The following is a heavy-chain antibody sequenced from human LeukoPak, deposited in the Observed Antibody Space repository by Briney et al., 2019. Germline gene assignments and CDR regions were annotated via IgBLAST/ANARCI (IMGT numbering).Heavy chain of an antibody. V-gene: IGHV3-49*04. Sequence: GGSLRLSCTASGFTFGDYAMSWVRQAPGKGLEWVGFIRSKAYGGTTEYAASVKGRFTISRDDSKSIAYLQMNSLKTEDTAVYYCTQGDYGSSGQLDYWGQGTLVTVSS. CDR3: TQGDYGSSGQLDY. CDR2: IRSKAYGGTT. D-gene: IGHD3-22*01. J-gene: IGHJ4*02. CDR1: GFTFGDYA.